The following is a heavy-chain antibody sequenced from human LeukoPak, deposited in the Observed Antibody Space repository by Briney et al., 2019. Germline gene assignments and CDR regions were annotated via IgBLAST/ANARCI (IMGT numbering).Heavy chain of an antibody. CDR1: GGSISSYY. CDR2: IYYSGST. CDR3: ARALSGGSGSYYSYYYMDV. Sequence: SETLSLTRTVSGGSISSYYWSWVRQPPAKGLEWIGYIYYSGSTNYNPSLKSRVTISVDTSKNQFSLKLSSVTAADTAVYYCARALSGGSGSYYSYYYMDVWGKGTTVTVSS. J-gene: IGHJ6*03. D-gene: IGHD3-10*01. V-gene: IGHV4-59*01.